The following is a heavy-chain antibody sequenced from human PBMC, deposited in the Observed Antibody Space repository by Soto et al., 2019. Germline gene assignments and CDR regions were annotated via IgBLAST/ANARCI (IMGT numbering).Heavy chain of an antibody. V-gene: IGHV4-38-2*02. Sequence: SETMSLTCTVSGFSISNGYKWGWVRQSPGKGLEWIGSMYYTGTTHYNPSLKSRATISMDMSKNQFNLELTSVTAADTAVYYCARIMFCINNICSQLYGVDVWGQGTTVTVSS. D-gene: IGHD1-20*01. J-gene: IGHJ6*02. CDR2: MYYTGTT. CDR3: ARIMFCINNICSQLYGVDV. CDR1: GFSISNGYK.